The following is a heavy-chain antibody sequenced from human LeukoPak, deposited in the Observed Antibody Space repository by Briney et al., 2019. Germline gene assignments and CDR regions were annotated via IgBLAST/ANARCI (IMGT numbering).Heavy chain of an antibody. CDR3: ASRTT. Sequence: SETLSLTCAVYGGTFCTYYWSWIRQPPGKGLEWIGEINHSGSTNYNPSLKSRVTISVDTSKNQFSLKLSSVTAADTAVYYCASRTTWGPGTLVTVSS. V-gene: IGHV4-34*01. J-gene: IGHJ5*02. D-gene: IGHD1-1*01. CDR1: GGTFCTYY. CDR2: INHSGST.